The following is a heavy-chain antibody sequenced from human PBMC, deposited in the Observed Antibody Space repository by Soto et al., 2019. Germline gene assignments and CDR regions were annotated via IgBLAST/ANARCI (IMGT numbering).Heavy chain of an antibody. CDR2: INGDGSQT. Sequence: GGSLILSCAASGFPFSSSWMDWVRQAPGKGLEWVANINGDGSQTYYVDSVKGRFTVSRDNAENSVYLQMNSLRVEDTAVYYCSWTLDYWGPGTLVTVSS. CDR1: GFPFSSSW. CDR3: SWTLDY. V-gene: IGHV3-7*01. J-gene: IGHJ4*02.